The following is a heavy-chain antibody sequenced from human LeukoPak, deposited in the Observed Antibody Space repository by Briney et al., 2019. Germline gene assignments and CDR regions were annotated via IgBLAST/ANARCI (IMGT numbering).Heavy chain of an antibody. CDR3: ARADYYDSSGYNDY. D-gene: IGHD3-22*01. J-gene: IGHJ4*02. Sequence: GGSLRLSCAASGFTVSSNYMSWVRQAPGKGLEWVSVIYSGGNTFYAASVKGRFTVSRDNSKNTLYLQMTSLRAEDTAVYYCARADYYDSSGYNDYWGQGTLVTV. CDR2: IYSGGNT. V-gene: IGHV3-53*01. CDR1: GFTVSSNY.